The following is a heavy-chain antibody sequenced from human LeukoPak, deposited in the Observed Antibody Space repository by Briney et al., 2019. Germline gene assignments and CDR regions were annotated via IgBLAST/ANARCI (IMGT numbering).Heavy chain of an antibody. D-gene: IGHD5-18*01. CDR3: ARSTQLWLRGFDY. V-gene: IGHV1-2*02. CDR1: GYTFTGYY. Sequence: ASVKVSCKASGYTFTGYYMHWVRQAPGQGLEWMGWINPNSGGTNYAQKSQGRVTMTRDTSISTAYMELSRLRSDDTAVYYCARSTQLWLRGFDYWGQGTLVTVSS. J-gene: IGHJ4*02. CDR2: INPNSGGT.